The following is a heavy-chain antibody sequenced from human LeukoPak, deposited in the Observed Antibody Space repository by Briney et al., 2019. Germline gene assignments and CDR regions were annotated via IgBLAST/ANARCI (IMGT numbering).Heavy chain of an antibody. Sequence: GGSLRLSCVDSGFTFANAWMSWVRQARGQGLEWIGRIKRKADGETTNYAEPVRGRFTISRDDSKSAVYLQMNSLKIEDTAVYNCTTDLGTYYHGSQRLIPIDYWGQGTLVTVSS. V-gene: IGHV3-15*01. CDR1: GFTFANAW. CDR2: IKRKADGETT. D-gene: IGHD3-10*01. CDR3: TTDLGTYYHGSQRLIPIDY. J-gene: IGHJ4*02.